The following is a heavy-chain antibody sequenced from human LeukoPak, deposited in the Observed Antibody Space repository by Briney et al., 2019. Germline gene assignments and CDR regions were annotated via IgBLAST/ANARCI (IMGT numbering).Heavy chain of an antibody. J-gene: IGHJ4*02. CDR3: AKDSTWGIAVAGTTPFDY. D-gene: IGHD6-19*01. V-gene: IGHV3-11*01. Sequence: PGGSLRLSCAASGFTFSDYYMNWIRQVPGRGLEWVSYISSSGSTVSYADSVKGRFTISRDNAKNSLYLQMNSLRAEDTALYYCAKDSTWGIAVAGTTPFDYWGQGTLVAVSS. CDR1: GFTFSDYY. CDR2: ISSSGSTV.